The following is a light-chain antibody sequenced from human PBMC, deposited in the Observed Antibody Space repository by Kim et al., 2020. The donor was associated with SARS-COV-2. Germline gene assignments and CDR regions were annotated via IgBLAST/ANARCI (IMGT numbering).Light chain of an antibody. CDR2: WAS. V-gene: IGKV4-1*01. CDR3: QQYYSTPPA. CDR1: QSVIYSSNNENY. J-gene: IGKJ2*01. Sequence: PTLNCNSSQSVIYSSNNENYLAWYRQKPGQPPKLLIYWASTRESGVPDRFSGSGSGTDFTLTISSLQAEDVAVYYCQQYYSTPPAFGQGTKLEI.